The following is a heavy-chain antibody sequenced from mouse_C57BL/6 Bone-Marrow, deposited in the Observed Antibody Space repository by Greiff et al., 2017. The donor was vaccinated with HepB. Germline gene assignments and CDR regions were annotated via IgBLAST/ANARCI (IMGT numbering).Heavy chain of an antibody. CDR1: GYTFTSYW. CDR3: TGGLPNWYFDV. J-gene: IGHJ1*03. CDR2: IYPGNSDT. Sequence: VQLQQSGTVLARPGASVKMSCKTSGYTFTSYWMHWVKQRSGQGLEWIGAIYPGNSDTSYNQKFKGKAKLTAVTSASTACMELSSLTNEDSAVYYCTGGLPNWYFDVWGTGTTVTVSS. V-gene: IGHV1-5*01. D-gene: IGHD2-2*01.